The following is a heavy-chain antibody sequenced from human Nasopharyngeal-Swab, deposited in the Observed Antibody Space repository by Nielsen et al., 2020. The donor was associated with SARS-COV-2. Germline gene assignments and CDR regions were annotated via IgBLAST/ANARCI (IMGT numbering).Heavy chain of an antibody. Sequence: GESLKISCQASGFSVTSHGMHRVRQAPGKGLEWVAVIWYDGTNKFYADSVKGRFTISRDNSKNTLYLQMNSLRAEDTAMYYCHLSSGYDGYINYWGQGTLVTVSS. CDR1: GFSVTSHG. D-gene: IGHD3-22*01. V-gene: IGHV3-33*01. J-gene: IGHJ4*02. CDR3: HLSSGYDGYINY. CDR2: IWYDGTNK.